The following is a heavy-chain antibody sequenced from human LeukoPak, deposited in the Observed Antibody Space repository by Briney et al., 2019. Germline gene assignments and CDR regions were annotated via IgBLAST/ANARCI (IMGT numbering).Heavy chain of an antibody. CDR2: INHSGST. CDR3: ARGSSFPYYYYYYYMDV. CDR1: GESFSGYY. Sequence: SETLSLTCAVYGESFSGYYWSWIRQPPGKGLEWIGEINHSGSTNYNPSLKSRVTISVDTSKNQFSLKLSSVTAADTAVYYCARGSSFPYYYYYYYMDVWGKGTTVTVSS. J-gene: IGHJ6*03. V-gene: IGHV4-34*01. D-gene: IGHD6-6*01.